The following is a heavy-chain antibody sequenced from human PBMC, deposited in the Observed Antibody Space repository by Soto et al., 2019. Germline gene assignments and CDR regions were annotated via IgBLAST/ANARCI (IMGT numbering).Heavy chain of an antibody. J-gene: IGHJ6*02. CDR1: GFTFNTSG. Sequence: QVELVESGGGVVQPWRSLRLSCGGSGFTFNTSGMHWVRQVPDGGLECVAVISYDGNTAYYGDSVKGRFTISRDNSKNTLYVKLNSLRSEDTAIHYCATKVRGPNSAYYGIDVWGQGTKVIVS. CDR3: ATKVRGPNSAYYGIDV. CDR2: ISYDGNTA. V-gene: IGHV3-30*03. D-gene: IGHD3-10*01.